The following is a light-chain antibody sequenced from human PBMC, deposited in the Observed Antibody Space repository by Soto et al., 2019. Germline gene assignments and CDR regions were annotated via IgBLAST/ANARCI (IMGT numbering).Light chain of an antibody. CDR3: QQLNTYPIT. CDR2: AAS. CDR1: QGINTF. J-gene: IGKJ5*01. V-gene: IGKV1-9*01. Sequence: DIQMTQSPSTLSASVGDRVNLTCRASQGINTFLAWYQQKAGKAPKLLIYAASTLQSGVPSRFSGSGSGTDFTLTISSLQSEDFATYYCQQLNTYPITFGQGTRLEIK.